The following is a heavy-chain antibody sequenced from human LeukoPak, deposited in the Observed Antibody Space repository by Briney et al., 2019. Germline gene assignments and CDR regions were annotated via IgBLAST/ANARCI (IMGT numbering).Heavy chain of an antibody. Sequence: ASVKVSCKASGGTFSSYAISWVRQAPGQGLEWMGGIIPIFGTANYAQKFQGRVTITADESTSTAYMELSSLRSEDTAVYYCARDQNWIRAFDIWGQGTMVTVSS. CDR1: GGTFSSYA. V-gene: IGHV1-69*13. J-gene: IGHJ3*02. D-gene: IGHD2-2*03. CDR2: IIPIFGTA. CDR3: ARDQNWIRAFDI.